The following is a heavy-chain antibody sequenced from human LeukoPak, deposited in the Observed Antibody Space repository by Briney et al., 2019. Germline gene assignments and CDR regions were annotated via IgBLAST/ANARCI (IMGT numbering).Heavy chain of an antibody. CDR3: ARAAGEQQLDYYYYYYMDV. D-gene: IGHD6-13*01. Sequence: GGSLRLSCAASGFTFRVYYMAWIRQAPGKGLELLSFISGSGDVIKYVDSVRGRFTISRDNAKNSLYLQMNSLRAEDTAVYYCARAAGEQQLDYYYYYYMDVWGKGTTVTVSS. J-gene: IGHJ6*03. CDR2: ISGSGDVI. CDR1: GFTFRVYY. V-gene: IGHV3-11*01.